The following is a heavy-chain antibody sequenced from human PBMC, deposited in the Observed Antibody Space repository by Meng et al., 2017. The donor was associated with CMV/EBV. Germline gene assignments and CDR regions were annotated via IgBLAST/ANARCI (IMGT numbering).Heavy chain of an antibody. CDR2: ISSSGSTI. D-gene: IGHD4-23*01. CDR3: ARVGVGGNPRYYYYYYGMDV. J-gene: IGHJ6*02. Sequence: GGSLRLSCAASGFTFSSYEMNWVRQAPGKGLEWVSYISSSGSTIYYADSVKGRFTISRDNAKNSLYLQMNSLRAEDTAVYYCARVGVGGNPRYYYYYYGMDVWGQGTTVTVSS. CDR1: GFTFSSYE. V-gene: IGHV3-48*03.